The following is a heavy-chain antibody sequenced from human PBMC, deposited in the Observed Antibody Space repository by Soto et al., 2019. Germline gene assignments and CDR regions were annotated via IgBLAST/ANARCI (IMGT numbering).Heavy chain of an antibody. Sequence: GGSLRLSCVASGFTFSDYSMNWVRQDPGKGLEWVSSISSSSSYMYYADSVKGRFTISRDNAKNSLYLQMHSLRAEDTAVYYCARDLTPGYDFWSGYPLHYWGQGTLVTVSS. CDR2: ISSSSSYM. CDR3: ARDLTPGYDFWSGYPLHY. V-gene: IGHV3-21*01. CDR1: GFTFSDYS. J-gene: IGHJ4*02. D-gene: IGHD3-3*01.